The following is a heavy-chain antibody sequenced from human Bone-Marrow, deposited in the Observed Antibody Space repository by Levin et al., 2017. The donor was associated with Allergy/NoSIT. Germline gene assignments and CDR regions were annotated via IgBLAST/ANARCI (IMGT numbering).Heavy chain of an antibody. D-gene: IGHD3-22*01. CDR1: GILFSSYD. J-gene: IGHJ6*02. CDR2: ISAGGNYI. V-gene: IGHV3-21*01. Sequence: GESLKISCAASGILFSSYDMNWVRQAPGKGLEWVSSISAGGNYIYYADSVKGRFTISRDNARNSLFLQMNSLRAEDTAVYYCASWAMYHYDRSAFDYFYYAMDVWGQGTTVTVSS. CDR3: ASWAMYHYDRSAFDYFYYAMDV.